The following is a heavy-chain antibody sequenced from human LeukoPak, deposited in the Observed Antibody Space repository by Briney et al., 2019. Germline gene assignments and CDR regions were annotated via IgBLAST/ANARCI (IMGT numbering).Heavy chain of an antibody. CDR1: GFTFSSYG. V-gene: IGHV3-30*02. D-gene: IGHD6-13*01. CDR3: AKDRRAAGRVRDWFDP. J-gene: IGHJ5*02. CDR2: IRYDGSNK. Sequence: GGSLRLSCAASGFTFSSYGMHWVSQAPDNGLGWVAFIRYDGSNKYYADSVKGRFTITIDNSKNTLYLQMNSLKAEDTAVYYCAKDRRAAGRVRDWFDPWGQGTLVTVSS.